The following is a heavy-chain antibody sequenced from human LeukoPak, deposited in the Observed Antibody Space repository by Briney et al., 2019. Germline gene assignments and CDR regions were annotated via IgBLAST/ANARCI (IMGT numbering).Heavy chain of an antibody. J-gene: IGHJ4*02. CDR3: AKDARRYSGWYFFDH. CDR1: GFTFSNYA. V-gene: IGHV3-23*01. D-gene: IGHD6-19*01. Sequence: PGGSLRLSCTASGFTFSNYAMSWVRQAPGKGPEWVSTISAGGGSTYYADFVKGRFTISRDNSRNTLYLQMNSLRVDDTAVYYCAKDARRYSGWYFFDHWGQGTLVTVSS. CDR2: ISAGGGST.